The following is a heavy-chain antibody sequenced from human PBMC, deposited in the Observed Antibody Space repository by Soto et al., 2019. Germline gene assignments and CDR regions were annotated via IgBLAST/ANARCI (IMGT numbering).Heavy chain of an antibody. CDR2: SSDYNGNK. D-gene: IGHD5-18*01. CDR1: GYTFTSCG. Sequence: RASVKDSCKASGYTFTSCGISWVRQAPGQGLEGMGWSSDYNGNKNYAQTLQGRVTMTTDTYTITTDMELWSRRSAATTATYCWRRGYSYDNGMDVWGQGTTVTVSS. V-gene: IGHV1-18*04. CDR3: WRRGYSYDNGMDV. J-gene: IGHJ6*02.